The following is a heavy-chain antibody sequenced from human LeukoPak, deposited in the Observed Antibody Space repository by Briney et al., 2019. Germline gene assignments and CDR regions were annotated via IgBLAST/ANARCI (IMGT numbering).Heavy chain of an antibody. CDR1: RFTFSTYW. Sequence: PGGSLRLSCAASRFTFSTYWMHWIRQPPGKGLEWIANIYYSGSTYYNPSLKSRVTISVDTSKNQFSLRLNSVTAADTSIYYCARIPTNAVPSAHNGFDIWGQGTMLTVSS. J-gene: IGHJ3*02. CDR2: IYYSGST. CDR3: ARIPTNAVPSAHNGFDI. V-gene: IGHV4-39*01. D-gene: IGHD6-19*01.